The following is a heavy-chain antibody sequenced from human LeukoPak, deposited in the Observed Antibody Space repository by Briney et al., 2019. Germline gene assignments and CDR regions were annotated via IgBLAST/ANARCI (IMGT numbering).Heavy chain of an antibody. J-gene: IGHJ4*02. CDR3: ARDIGGGYTYGLGGY. CDR2: IRQDGSEK. Sequence: GGSLRLSCAASGFTFSNYWMTWVRQAPGKGLEWVANIRQDGSEKHYVDSAKGRFTVSRDNAKNSLYLQMNSLRAEDTAVYYCARDIGGGYTYGLGGYWGQGTLVTVSS. D-gene: IGHD5-18*01. V-gene: IGHV3-7*01. CDR1: GFTFSNYW.